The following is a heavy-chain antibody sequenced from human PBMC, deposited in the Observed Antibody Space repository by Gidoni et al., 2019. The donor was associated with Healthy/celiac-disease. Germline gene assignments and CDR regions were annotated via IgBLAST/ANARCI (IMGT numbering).Heavy chain of an antibody. CDR2: IYPGDADT. CDR1: GYSFTSYG. J-gene: IGHJ3*02. D-gene: IGHD4-17*01. Sequence: EVQLVQSGAEVKKPGESLKLSCKGSGYSFTSYGIGWVRQMPGKGLEWMGIIYPGDADTRYSPSFQGQVTISADKSISTAYLQWSSLKAADTAMYYCARRQAVTTWWSDAFDIWGQGTTVTVSS. V-gene: IGHV5-51*01. CDR3: ARRQAVTTWWSDAFDI.